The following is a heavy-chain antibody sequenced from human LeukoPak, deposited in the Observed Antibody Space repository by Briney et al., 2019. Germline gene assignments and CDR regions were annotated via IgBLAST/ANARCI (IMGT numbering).Heavy chain of an antibody. CDR1: GFTVSSNY. V-gene: IGHV3-66*01. Sequence: GGSLRLSCAASGFTVSSNYMSWGRQAPGQGLEWVSVIYSGGSTYYADSVKGRFTISRDNSKDTLYLQMNSLRAEDTAVYYCARDFDSSSWYGSWGQGTMVTVSS. J-gene: IGHJ3*01. CDR3: ARDFDSSSWYGS. D-gene: IGHD6-13*01. CDR2: IYSGGST.